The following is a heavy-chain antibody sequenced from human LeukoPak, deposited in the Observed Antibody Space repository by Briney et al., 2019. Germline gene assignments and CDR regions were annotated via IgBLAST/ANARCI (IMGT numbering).Heavy chain of an antibody. J-gene: IGHJ4*02. V-gene: IGHV4-39*01. D-gene: IGHD3/OR15-3a*01. CDR1: GFTFNKYW. Sequence: GSLRLSCAASGFTFNKYWMSWVRQPPGKGLEWIGSIYYSGSTYYNPSLKSRVTISVDTSKNQFSLKLRSVTAADTAVYYCARHFGTWGQGTLVTVSS. CDR3: ARHFGT. CDR2: IYYSGST.